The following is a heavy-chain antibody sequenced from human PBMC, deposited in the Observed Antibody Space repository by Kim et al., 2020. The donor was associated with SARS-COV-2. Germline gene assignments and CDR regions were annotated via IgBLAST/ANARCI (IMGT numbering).Heavy chain of an antibody. D-gene: IGHD3-22*01. Sequence: SETLSLTYTVSGGSISSYYWSWIRQPPGKGLEWIGYIYYSGSTNYNPSLKSRVTISVDTSKNQFSLKLSSVTAADTAVYYCARGDYDSSGYHYYYGMDVWGQGTTVTVSS. CDR2: IYYSGST. CDR1: GGSISSYY. V-gene: IGHV4-59*01. J-gene: IGHJ6*02. CDR3: ARGDYDSSGYHYYYGMDV.